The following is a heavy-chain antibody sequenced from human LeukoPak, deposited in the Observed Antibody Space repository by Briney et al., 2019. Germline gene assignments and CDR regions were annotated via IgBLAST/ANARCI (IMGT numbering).Heavy chain of an antibody. D-gene: IGHD6-19*01. V-gene: IGHV3-11*04. J-gene: IGHJ5*02. CDR3: ARTFGSGRYPGDWFDP. CDR2: ISSSGSTI. Sequence: GGSLRLSCAASGFTFSDYYMSWIRQAPGKGLEWVSYISSSGSTIYYADSVKGRFTISRDNAKNTLYLQMSSLRVDDTAVYYCARTFGSGRYPGDWFDPWGQGTLVTVSS. CDR1: GFTFSDYY.